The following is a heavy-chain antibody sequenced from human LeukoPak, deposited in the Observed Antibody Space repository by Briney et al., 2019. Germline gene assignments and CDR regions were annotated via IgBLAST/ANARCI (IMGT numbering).Heavy chain of an antibody. J-gene: IGHJ4*02. D-gene: IGHD5-24*01. CDR1: GFTFSSYS. CDR2: ISSSSSYI. Sequence: GGSLRLSCAASGFTFSSYSMNWVRQAPGKGLEWVSSISSSSSYIYYADSVKGRFTISRDNAKNLLYLQMNSLRAEDTAVYYCARALRDGYNSGRVDYWGQGTLVTVSS. CDR3: ARALRDGYNSGRVDY. V-gene: IGHV3-21*01.